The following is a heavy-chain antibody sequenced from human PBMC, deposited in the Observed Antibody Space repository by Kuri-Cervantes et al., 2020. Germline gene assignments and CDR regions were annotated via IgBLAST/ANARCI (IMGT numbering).Heavy chain of an antibody. CDR1: GFTFSSYA. CDR2: ISGSGGST. D-gene: IGHD1-26*01. CDR3: ARPSGSYSLLDAFDI. J-gene: IGHJ3*02. V-gene: IGHV3-23*01. Sequence: GESLKISCAASGFTFSSYAMSWVRQAPGKGLEWVSAISGSGGSTYYADSVKGRFTISRDNSKNTLYLQMNSLRAEDTAVYYCARPSGSYSLLDAFDIWGQGTMVTVSS.